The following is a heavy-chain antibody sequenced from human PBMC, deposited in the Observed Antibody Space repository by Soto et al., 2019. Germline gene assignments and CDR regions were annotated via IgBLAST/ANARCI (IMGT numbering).Heavy chain of an antibody. CDR3: ASRYIAAAGTEDY. CDR2: ICYSGSN. CDR1: GGSISSSSYY. V-gene: IGHV4-39*01. Sequence: QLQLQESGPGLVKPSETLSLTCTVSGGSISSSSYYWGWLRQPPGKGVEWIGSICYSGSNYYNPSLKSRVTISVDTSKNQFSLKLSSVTAADTAVYYCASRYIAAAGTEDYWGQGTLVTVSS. J-gene: IGHJ4*02. D-gene: IGHD6-13*01.